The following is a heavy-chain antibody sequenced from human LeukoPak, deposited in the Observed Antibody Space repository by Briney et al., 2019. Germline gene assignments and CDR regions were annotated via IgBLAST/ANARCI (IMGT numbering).Heavy chain of an antibody. Sequence: GGSLRLSCAASGFTFSSYSMNWVRQAPGKGLEWVSSISSSSSYIYYADSVKGRFTISRDNSKNTLYLQMNSLRAEDTAVYYCAKDQYSSSWSSYYFDYWGQGTLVTVSS. D-gene: IGHD6-13*01. CDR2: ISSSSSYI. CDR3: AKDQYSSSWSSYYFDY. CDR1: GFTFSSYS. V-gene: IGHV3-21*01. J-gene: IGHJ4*02.